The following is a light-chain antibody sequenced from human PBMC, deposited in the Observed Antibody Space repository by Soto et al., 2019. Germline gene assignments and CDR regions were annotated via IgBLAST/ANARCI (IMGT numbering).Light chain of an antibody. Sequence: VMTQSPVTLSVSPGERATLSCRASQSVSTNLAWYQHKPGQAPRFLIYGASTRATGIPARFSGSGSGTEFTLTISSLQSEDSAVYYCQQYNDLVTFGGRTKVEIK. CDR2: GAS. V-gene: IGKV3-15*01. CDR1: QSVSTN. J-gene: IGKJ4*01. CDR3: QQYNDLVT.